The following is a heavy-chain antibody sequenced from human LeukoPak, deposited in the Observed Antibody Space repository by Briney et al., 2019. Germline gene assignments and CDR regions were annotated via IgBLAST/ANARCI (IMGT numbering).Heavy chain of an antibody. V-gene: IGHV3-30-3*01. D-gene: IGHD1-26*01. CDR3: ARSSGSYTHFDY. CDR2: ISYDGSNK. J-gene: IGHJ4*01. Sequence: GGSLRLSCAASGFTVSSNYMSWVRQAPGKGLEWVAVISYDGSNKYYADSVKGRFTISRDNSKNTLYLQMNSLRAEDTAVYYCARSSGSYTHFDYWGQGTLVTVSS. CDR1: GFTVSSNY.